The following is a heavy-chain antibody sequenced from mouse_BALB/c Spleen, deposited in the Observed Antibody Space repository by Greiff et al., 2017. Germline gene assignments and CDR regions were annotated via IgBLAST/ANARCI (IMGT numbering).Heavy chain of an antibody. Sequence: QVQLQQSGAELVKPGASVNLSCKASGYTFTSYWMNWVKQKPGQGLEWIGEIDPSNSDTNYNQKFKGKATLTVDKSSSTAYMQLSSLTSEDSAVSFYASRGGRGNYFDYWGQGTTVTVSS. D-gene: IGHD1-1*02. CDR1: GYTFTSYW. CDR2: IDPSNSDT. V-gene: IGHV1-69*02. CDR3: ASRGGRGNYFDY. J-gene: IGHJ2*01.